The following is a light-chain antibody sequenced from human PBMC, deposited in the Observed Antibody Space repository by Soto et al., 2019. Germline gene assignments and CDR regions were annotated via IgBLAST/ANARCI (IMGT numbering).Light chain of an antibody. CDR2: DVS. Sequence: QSVLAQPASVSGSPGQSITISCTGTSSDVGGYNYVSWYHQHPGKAPKLMIYDVSNRPSGVSNRFSGSKSGSTASLTISGLQAEDEADYYCCSYASGSTLVFGGGTKLTVL. CDR1: SSDVGGYNY. CDR3: CSYASGSTLV. V-gene: IGLV2-14*03. J-gene: IGLJ2*01.